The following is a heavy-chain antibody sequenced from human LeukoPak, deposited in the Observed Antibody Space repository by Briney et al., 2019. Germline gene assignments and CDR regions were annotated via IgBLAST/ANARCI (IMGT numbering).Heavy chain of an antibody. J-gene: IGHJ4*02. CDR1: GFTFSTYS. D-gene: IGHD2-15*01. V-gene: IGHV3-21*05. CDR3: ARLSTCSGGSCLDY. Sequence: PGGSLRLSCAASGFTFSTYSMDWVRQAPGKGLEWVPYITSSSSYIYYADSVKGRFTISRDNAKNSLYLQMNSLRAEDTAIYYCARLSTCSGGSCLDYWGQGTLVTVSS. CDR2: ITSSSSYI.